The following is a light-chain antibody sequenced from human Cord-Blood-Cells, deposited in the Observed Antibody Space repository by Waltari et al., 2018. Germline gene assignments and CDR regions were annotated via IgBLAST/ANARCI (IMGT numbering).Light chain of an antibody. J-gene: IGKJ5*01. Sequence: DIQMTQSPSSLSASVGDRVTITCPASQSISSYLNWYQQKPGKAPKILIYAASSLQSGVPSRFSGSGSGIDFTLTISSLQPEDFATYYCQQGYSTPITFGQGTRLEIK. V-gene: IGKV1-39*01. CDR1: QSISSY. CDR2: AAS. CDR3: QQGYSTPIT.